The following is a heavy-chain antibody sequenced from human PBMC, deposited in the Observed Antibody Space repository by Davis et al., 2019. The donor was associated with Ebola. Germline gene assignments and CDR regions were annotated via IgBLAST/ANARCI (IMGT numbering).Heavy chain of an antibody. CDR1: GFTFSDYY. CDR2: ISSRGDST. D-gene: IGHD6-19*01. J-gene: IGHJ4*02. V-gene: IGHV3-23*01. Sequence: GESLKISCAASGFTFSDYYLSWIRQAPGRGLEWVSAISSRGDSTYYADPVKGRFTISRENSKATLDLQMNSLRAEDTAVYYCAKGDNSGWYGVDYWGQGTLVTASS. CDR3: AKGDNSGWYGVDY.